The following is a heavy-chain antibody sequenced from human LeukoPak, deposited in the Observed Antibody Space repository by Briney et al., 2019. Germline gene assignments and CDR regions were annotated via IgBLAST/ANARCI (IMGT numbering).Heavy chain of an antibody. D-gene: IGHD5/OR15-5a*01. CDR2: IYYSGDT. J-gene: IGHJ4*02. Sequence: SETLSLTCTVSGGSISYYYWSWIRQPAGKGLEWLGRIYYSGDTYYNRSLKSRLTLSVDTPNNQFSLKLASVTAADAAVYYCARESHYGGVYYEDYWGQGTLVTVSS. CDR3: ARESHYGGVYYEDY. V-gene: IGHV4-4*07. CDR1: GGSISYYY.